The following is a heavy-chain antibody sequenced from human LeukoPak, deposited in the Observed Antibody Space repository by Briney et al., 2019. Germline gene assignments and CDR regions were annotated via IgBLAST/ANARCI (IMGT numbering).Heavy chain of an antibody. V-gene: IGHV3-21*01. J-gene: IGHJ4*02. D-gene: IGHD6-6*01. Sequence: GGSLRLSCAASGFTFSSYSMNWVRQAPGKGLEWVSSISSSSSYIYYADSVKGRFTISRDNAKNSLYLQMNSLRAEDTAVYYCARDRDSSSSIDYWGQGTLVTVSS. CDR2: ISSSSSYI. CDR1: GFTFSSYS. CDR3: ARDRDSSSSIDY.